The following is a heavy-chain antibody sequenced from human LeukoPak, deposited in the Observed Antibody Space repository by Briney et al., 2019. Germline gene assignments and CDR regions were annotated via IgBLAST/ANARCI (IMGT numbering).Heavy chain of an antibody. V-gene: IGHV3-30-3*01. CDR2: ISYDGSNK. CDR3: ARDLIGMADYYDSSGYYYGGFDY. D-gene: IGHD3-22*01. CDR1: GFTFSSYA. J-gene: IGHJ4*02. Sequence: PGGSLRLSCAASGFTFSSYAMHWVRQAPGKGLEWVAVISYDGSNKYYADSVKGRFTISRDNSKNTLYLQMNSLRAEDTAVYYCARDLIGMADYYDSSGYYYGGFDYWGQGTLVTVSS.